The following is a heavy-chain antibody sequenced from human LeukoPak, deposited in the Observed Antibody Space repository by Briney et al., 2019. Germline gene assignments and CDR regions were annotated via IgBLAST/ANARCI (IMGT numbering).Heavy chain of an antibody. CDR2: ISYDGSNK. CDR3: AKDVGYGPITMIVVAMYYYYGMDV. J-gene: IGHJ6*02. D-gene: IGHD3-22*01. CDR1: GFTFSSYG. Sequence: GGSLRLSCAASGFTFSSYGMHWVRQAPGKGLEWVAVISYDGSNKYYADSVKGRFTISRDNSKDTLYLQMNSLRAEDTAVYYCAKDVGYGPITMIVVAMYYYYGMDVWGQGTTVTVSS. V-gene: IGHV3-30*18.